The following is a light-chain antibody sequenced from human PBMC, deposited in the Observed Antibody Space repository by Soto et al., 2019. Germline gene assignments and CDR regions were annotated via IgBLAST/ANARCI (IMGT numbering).Light chain of an antibody. Sequence: QSVLTQPPSVSAAPGQKVTISCSGSSSNIGENDVSWYQQFQGTAPKLLIYGNNKRPSGIPDRFSGSRSGTSATLGITGLQTGDEADYYCGTWDTSLSGGVFGGGTKVTVL. J-gene: IGLJ2*01. CDR3: GTWDTSLSGGV. CDR2: GNN. CDR1: SSNIGEND. V-gene: IGLV1-51*01.